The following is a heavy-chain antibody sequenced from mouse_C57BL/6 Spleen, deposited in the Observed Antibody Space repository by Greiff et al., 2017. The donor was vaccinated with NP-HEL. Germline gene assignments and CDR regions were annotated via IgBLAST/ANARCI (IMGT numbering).Heavy chain of an antibody. CDR2: ISYDGSN. V-gene: IGHV3-6*01. J-gene: IGHJ2*01. Sequence: VQLKESGPGLVKPSQSLSLTCSVTGYSITSGYYWNWIRQFPGNKLEWMGYISYDGSNNYNPSLKNRISITRDTSKNQFFLKLNSVTTEDTATYYGARRTTDYFDYWGQGTTLTVSS. CDR3: ARRTTDYFDY. CDR1: GYSITSGYY. D-gene: IGHD2-13*01.